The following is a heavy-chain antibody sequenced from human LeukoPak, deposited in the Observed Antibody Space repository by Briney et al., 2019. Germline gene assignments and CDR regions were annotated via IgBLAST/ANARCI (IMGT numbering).Heavy chain of an antibody. J-gene: IGHJ6*03. D-gene: IGHD3-3*01. Sequence: PSETLSPTCTVSGGSLSSYYWSWIRQPPGKGLEWIGYIYTSGSTNYNPSLKSRVTISVDTSKNQFSLKLSSVTAADTAVYYCARSPSSHQGYYDFWSGYSFYYYYMDVWGKGTTVTVSS. CDR1: GGSLSSYY. V-gene: IGHV4-4*09. CDR3: ARSPSSHQGYYDFWSGYSFYYYYMDV. CDR2: IYTSGST.